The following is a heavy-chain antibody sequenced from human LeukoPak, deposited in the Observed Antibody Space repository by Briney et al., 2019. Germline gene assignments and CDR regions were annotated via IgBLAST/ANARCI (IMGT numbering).Heavy chain of an antibody. CDR2: INAGNGNT. V-gene: IGHV1-3*01. J-gene: IGHJ4*02. Sequence: ASVKVSCKASGYTFTSYAMHWVRQAPGQRLEWMGWINAGNGNTKYSQKFQGRVTITRDTSASTAYMELSSLRSEDTAVCYCARAAYYYDSSGELDYWGQGTLVTVSS. D-gene: IGHD3-22*01. CDR1: GYTFTSYA. CDR3: ARAAYYYDSSGELDY.